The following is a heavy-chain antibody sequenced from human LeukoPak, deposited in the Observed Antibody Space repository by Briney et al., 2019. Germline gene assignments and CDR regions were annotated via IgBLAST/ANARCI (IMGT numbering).Heavy chain of an antibody. J-gene: IGHJ3*02. D-gene: IGHD1-1*01. Sequence: PGGYLRLSCATSGFTFSSYGMHWIRQAPGKGLEWVAFIRSDESDKYYADSVKGRFTISRDNSRNTLYLQMNSLRAEDTAVYYCAREGTGDAFDIWGQGTMVTVSS. CDR1: GFTFSSYG. CDR2: IRSDESDK. CDR3: AREGTGDAFDI. V-gene: IGHV3-30*02.